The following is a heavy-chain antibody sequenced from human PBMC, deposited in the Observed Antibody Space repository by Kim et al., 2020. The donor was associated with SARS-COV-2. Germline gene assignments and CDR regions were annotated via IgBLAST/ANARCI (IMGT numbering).Heavy chain of an antibody. Sequence: ASVKVSCKVSGYTLTELSMHWVRQAPGKGLEWMGGFDPEDGETIYAQKFQDRVTMTEDTSTDTAYMELSSLRSEDTAVYYCATPAGDDSSGYNSPYYYYGMDVWGQGTTVTVSS. D-gene: IGHD3-22*01. CDR3: ATPAGDDSSGYNSPYYYYGMDV. V-gene: IGHV1-24*01. J-gene: IGHJ6*02. CDR1: GYTLTELS. CDR2: FDPEDGET.